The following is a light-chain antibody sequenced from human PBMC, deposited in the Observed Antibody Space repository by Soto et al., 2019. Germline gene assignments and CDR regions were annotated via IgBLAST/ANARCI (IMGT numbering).Light chain of an antibody. CDR3: QQYGSSPRT. CDR1: QTVSTNY. Sequence: EIVLTQSPGTLSLSPGERATLSCRASQTVSTNYLAWYQQKPGQAPRLLIYGASSRATGIPDRFSGSGSVTDFMLTISRLEPEDFAVYYCQQYGSSPRTFGQGTKLEIK. J-gene: IGKJ2*01. CDR2: GAS. V-gene: IGKV3-20*01.